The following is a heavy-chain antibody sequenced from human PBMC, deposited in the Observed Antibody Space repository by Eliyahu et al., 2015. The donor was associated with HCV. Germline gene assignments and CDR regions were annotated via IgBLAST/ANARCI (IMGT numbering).Heavy chain of an antibody. CDR3: AHDIAVAGTNWFDP. CDR2: IYWNDDM. CDR1: GFSLSTSGVG. Sequence: QITLKESGPTLVKPTQTLTLTCTFSGFSLSTSGVGVGWIRQPPGKALEWLALIYWNDDMSYRPPLQSRLTITKDTSKNQVVLTMTNMDPVDTATYYCAHDIAVAGTNWFDPWGQGTLVTVSS. V-gene: IGHV2-5*01. J-gene: IGHJ5*02. D-gene: IGHD6-19*01.